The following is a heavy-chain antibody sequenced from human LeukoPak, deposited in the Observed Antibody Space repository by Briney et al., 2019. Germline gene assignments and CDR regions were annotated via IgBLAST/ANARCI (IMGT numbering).Heavy chain of an antibody. Sequence: ASVKVSCKASGYTFTGYYMHWVRQAPGQGLEWMGWINPNSGGTNYAQKFQGRVTMTRDTSISTAYMELSRLRSDDTAVYYCASVLAFVVVPAAPHGYWGQGTLVTVSS. CDR1: GYTFTGYY. CDR2: INPNSGGT. V-gene: IGHV1-2*02. CDR3: ASVLAFVVVPAAPHGY. J-gene: IGHJ4*02. D-gene: IGHD2-2*01.